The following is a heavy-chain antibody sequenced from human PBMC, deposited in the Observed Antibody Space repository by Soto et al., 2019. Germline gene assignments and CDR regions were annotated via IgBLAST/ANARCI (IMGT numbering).Heavy chain of an antibody. V-gene: IGHV3-30-3*01. D-gene: IGHD4-4*01. CDR2: ISYDGSNK. Sequence: QVQLVEFGGGVVQPGRSLRLSCAASGFTFSSYAMHWVRQAPGKGLEWVAVISYDGSNKYYADSVKGRFTTSRDNSKNTLYLQMNSLRAEDTAVYYCARETTVTTYYFDYWGQGTLVTVSS. CDR3: ARETTVTTYYFDY. J-gene: IGHJ4*02. CDR1: GFTFSSYA.